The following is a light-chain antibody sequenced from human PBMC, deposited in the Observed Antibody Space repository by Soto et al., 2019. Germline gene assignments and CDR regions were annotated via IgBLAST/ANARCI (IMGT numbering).Light chain of an antibody. CDR2: DES. Sequence: SYELTQPPSVSVAPGQTARITCGGNNIGSKNVHWYQQKSGQAPVLVVYDESDRPSGIPERFSGSNSRDTATLTISRVEEGDEAEYSCQVWDRLSDYVFGSGTKVTV. CDR3: QVWDRLSDYV. J-gene: IGLJ1*01. CDR1: NIGSKN. V-gene: IGLV3-21*02.